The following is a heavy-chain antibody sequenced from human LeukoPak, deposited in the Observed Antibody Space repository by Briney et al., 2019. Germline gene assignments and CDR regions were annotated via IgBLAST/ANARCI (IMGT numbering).Heavy chain of an antibody. CDR1: GGSFSGYY. V-gene: IGHV4-34*01. J-gene: IGHJ4*02. CDR2: INQSGST. CDR3: ARVLGSGSYSYYFDY. D-gene: IGHD1-26*01. Sequence: SETLSLTCAVYGGSFSGYYWSWIRQPPGKGLEWIGEINQSGSTNYNPSLKSRVTISVDTSKNQFSLKLSSVTAADTAVYYCARVLGSGSYSYYFDYWGQGTLVTVSS.